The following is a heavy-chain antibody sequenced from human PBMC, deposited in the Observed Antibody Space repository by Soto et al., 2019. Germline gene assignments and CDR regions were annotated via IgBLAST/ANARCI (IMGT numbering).Heavy chain of an antibody. CDR2: INHSGST. Sequence: QVQLQQWGAGLLKPSETLSLTCAVYGGSFSGYYWSWIRQPPGKGLEWIGEINHSGSTNYNPSLKSRAPISVAPSQTPFSRRLSSVTAADTAVYYCARVGGVPAATDYWGQGTLVTVSS. CDR1: GGSFSGYY. D-gene: IGHD2-2*01. J-gene: IGHJ4*02. CDR3: ARVGGVPAATDY. V-gene: IGHV4-34*01.